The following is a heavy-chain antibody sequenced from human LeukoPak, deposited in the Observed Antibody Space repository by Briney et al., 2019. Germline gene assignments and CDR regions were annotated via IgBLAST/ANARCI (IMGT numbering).Heavy chain of an antibody. CDR2: ISPYNSNT. V-gene: IGHV1-18*01. J-gene: IGHJ4*02. Sequence: ASVKVSCKASGYTFTSYSISWVRQAPGQGLEWMGWISPYNSNTNYAQKFQGRVTMTTDTSTSTAYMELRSLRSDDTAVYYCAREAGSNFEYWGQGTLVTVSS. CDR3: AREAGSNFEY. CDR1: GYTFTSYS. D-gene: IGHD6-13*01.